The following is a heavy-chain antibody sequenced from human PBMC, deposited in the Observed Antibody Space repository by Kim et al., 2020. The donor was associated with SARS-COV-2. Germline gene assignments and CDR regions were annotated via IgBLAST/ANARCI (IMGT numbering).Heavy chain of an antibody. CDR1: GFTFSSYA. J-gene: IGHJ5*02. Sequence: GGSLRLSCAASGFTFSSYAMSGVRQAPGKGLEWVSAISGSGGSTYYADSVKCRFTISRDNSKNTLYLQMNSLRAEDTAVYYCPKDGGRHSNSWYGRNWFDPWGQGSLVSDSS. CDR3: PKDGGRHSNSWYGRNWFDP. CDR2: ISGSGGST. D-gene: IGHD6-13*01. V-gene: IGHV3-23*01.